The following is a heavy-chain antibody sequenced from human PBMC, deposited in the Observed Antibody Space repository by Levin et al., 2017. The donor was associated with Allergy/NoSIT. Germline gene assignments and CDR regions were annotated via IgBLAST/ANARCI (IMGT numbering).Heavy chain of an antibody. Sequence: ASVKVSCKASGYTFTGYYMHWVRQAPGQGLEWMGWINPNSGGTNYAQKFQGRVTMTRDTSISTAYMELSRLRSDDTAVYYCARGGYCGGDCYSIFDYWGQGTLVTVSS. D-gene: IGHD2-21*02. V-gene: IGHV1-2*02. CDR2: INPNSGGT. CDR1: GYTFTGYY. J-gene: IGHJ4*02. CDR3: ARGGYCGGDCYSIFDY.